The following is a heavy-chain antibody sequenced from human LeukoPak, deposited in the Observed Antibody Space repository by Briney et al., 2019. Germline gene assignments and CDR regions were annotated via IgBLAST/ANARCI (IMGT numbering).Heavy chain of an antibody. Sequence: PSETLSLTCTVSGDSITSSSYFWGWIRQPPGKGPEWIGSIYHSGSTSYNPSLQSRVTMSVDASKNQFSLKLNSVTAADTAVYYCVRPSPGFDPWGQGTLVTVSS. CDR2: IYHSGST. CDR3: VRPSPGFDP. V-gene: IGHV4-39*01. J-gene: IGHJ5*02. CDR1: GDSITSSSYF.